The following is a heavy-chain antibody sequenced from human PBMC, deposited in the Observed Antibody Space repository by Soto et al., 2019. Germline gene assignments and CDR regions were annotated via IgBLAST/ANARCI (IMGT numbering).Heavy chain of an antibody. J-gene: IGHJ4*02. D-gene: IGHD3-10*01. CDR3: ARDLGAGLVDY. CDR1: GYTFTSYA. CDR2: INVYNGNT. V-gene: IGHV1-18*01. Sequence: QVQLVQSGAEVKKPGASVKVSCKASGYTFTSYAISWVRQAPGQGLEWMGWINVYNGNTKYAQKLQGRVTMTTYTATSPAYMELRSLRSDDTAVYYCARDLGAGLVDYWGQGTLVTVSS.